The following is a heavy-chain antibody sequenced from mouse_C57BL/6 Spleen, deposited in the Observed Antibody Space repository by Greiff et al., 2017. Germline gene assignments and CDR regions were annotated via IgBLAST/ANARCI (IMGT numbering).Heavy chain of an antibody. CDR2: IDPETGGT. Sequence: VKLQESGAELVRPGASVTLSCKASGYTFTDYEMHWVKQTPVHGLEWIGAIDPETGGTAYNQKFKGKAILTADKSSSTAYMELRSLTSEDSAVYYCTRRENYAMDYWGQGTSVTVSS. V-gene: IGHV1-15*01. CDR1: GYTFTDYE. CDR3: TRRENYAMDY. J-gene: IGHJ4*01.